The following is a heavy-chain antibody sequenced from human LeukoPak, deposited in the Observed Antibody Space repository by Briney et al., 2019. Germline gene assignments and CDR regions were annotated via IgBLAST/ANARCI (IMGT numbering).Heavy chain of an antibody. D-gene: IGHD4-17*01. J-gene: IGHJ4*02. CDR3: ARIHYGLASGFDY. V-gene: IGHV2-70*11. CDR2: IDWDDDK. Sequence: ESGPALLKPTQTLTLTCTFSGFSLSTSGMCVSWIRQPPGKALEWLARIDWDDDKYYSTSLKTRLTISKDTSNNQVVLTMTNMDPVDTATYYCARIHYGLASGFDYWGQGTLVTVSS. CDR1: GFSLSTSGMC.